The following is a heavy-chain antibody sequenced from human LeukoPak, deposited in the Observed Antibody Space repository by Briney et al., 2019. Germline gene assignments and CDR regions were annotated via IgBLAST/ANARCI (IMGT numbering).Heavy chain of an antibody. CDR1: GGSISSTSYY. J-gene: IGHJ4*02. CDR2: IYYSGTT. CDR3: ASQLGYGSGTYYNKLFDY. Sequence: PSETLSLTCTVSGGSISSTSYYWGWIRQPPGAGLEWIWSIYYSGTTYYNPSLKSRVTISLDTSQNQFSLRLTSVTAADTAVYYCASQLGYGSGTYYNKLFDYWGQGTLLTVSS. D-gene: IGHD3-10*01. V-gene: IGHV4-39*01.